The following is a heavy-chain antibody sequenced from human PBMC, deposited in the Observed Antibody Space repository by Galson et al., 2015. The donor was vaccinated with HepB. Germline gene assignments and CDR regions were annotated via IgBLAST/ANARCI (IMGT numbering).Heavy chain of an antibody. CDR2: IIPILGIA. J-gene: IGHJ4*02. Sequence: SVKVSCKASGGTFSSYAISWVRQAPGQGLERMGRIIPILGIANYAQKFQGRVTITADKSTSTAYTELSSLRSEDTAVYYCARDDCSSTSCYSPFDYWGQGTLVTVSS. V-gene: IGHV1-69*04. D-gene: IGHD2-2*01. CDR1: GGTFSSYA. CDR3: ARDDCSSTSCYSPFDY.